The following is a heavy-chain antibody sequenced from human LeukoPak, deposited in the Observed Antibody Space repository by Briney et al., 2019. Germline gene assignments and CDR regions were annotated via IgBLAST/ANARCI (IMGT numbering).Heavy chain of an antibody. CDR3: ASFTFGPDY. CDR1: GFTFSGFW. Sequence: PGGSLRLSCAASGFTFSGFWMHWVRQAPGKGLVWVSRINSDGSSTSYADSVKGRFTISRDNAKNTLYLQMNSLRAEDTAVYYCASFTFGPDYWGQGTLVTVSS. D-gene: IGHD3-16*01. J-gene: IGHJ4*02. CDR2: INSDGSST. V-gene: IGHV3-74*01.